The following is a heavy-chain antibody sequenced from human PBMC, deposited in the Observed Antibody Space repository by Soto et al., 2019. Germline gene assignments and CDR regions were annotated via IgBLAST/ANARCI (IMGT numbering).Heavy chain of an antibody. D-gene: IGHD2-2*01. CDR2: ISGSGGST. V-gene: IGHV3-23*01. Sequence: EVQLLESGGGLVQPGGSLRLSCAASGFTFSSYAMSWVRQAPGKGLEWVSAISGSGGSTYYADSVKGRFTISRDNSKNTLYLQMNSLRAEDTAVYYCAKDLPDCSSTSCSDDHVVGLPFDYWGQGTLVTVSS. CDR1: GFTFSSYA. J-gene: IGHJ4*02. CDR3: AKDLPDCSSTSCSDDHVVGLPFDY.